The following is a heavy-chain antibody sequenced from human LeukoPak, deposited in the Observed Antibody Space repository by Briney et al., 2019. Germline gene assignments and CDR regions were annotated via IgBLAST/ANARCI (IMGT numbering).Heavy chain of an antibody. CDR2: ISNSGDST. D-gene: IGHD1-26*01. J-gene: IGHJ1*01. V-gene: IGHV3-48*03. Sequence: GGSLRLSCAASGFTFSSYEMNWVRQAPGKGLEWVSYISNSGDSTYYADSVKGRFTISRANAKNSLYLQMNSLRAEDTAVYSCVRLGGATGQYFYHWGQGTRVTVSS. CDR3: VRLGGATGQYFYH. CDR1: GFTFSSYE.